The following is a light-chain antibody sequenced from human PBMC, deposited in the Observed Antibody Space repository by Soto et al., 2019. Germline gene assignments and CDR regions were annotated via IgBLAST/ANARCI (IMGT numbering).Light chain of an antibody. Sequence: QSVLTQPPSVSGAPGQRVTISCTGSSSNIGADYEVHWYQQLPGTAPTLLIHGNINRPSGVPDRFSGSKSDTSASLAITGLQAEDEADYYCQSFDSSLSGVVFGGGTKLTVL. CDR2: GNI. J-gene: IGLJ2*01. V-gene: IGLV1-40*01. CDR1: SSNIGADYE. CDR3: QSFDSSLSGVV.